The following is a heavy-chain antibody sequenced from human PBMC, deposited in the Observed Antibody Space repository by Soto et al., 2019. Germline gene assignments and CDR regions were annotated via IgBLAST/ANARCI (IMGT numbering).Heavy chain of an antibody. CDR2: ISYDGSNK. J-gene: IGHJ1*01. CDR3: ARDKVVTAMAEYFQH. Sequence: GSLRLSCAASGFTFSSYAMHWVRQAPGKGLEWVAVISYDGSNKYYADSVKGRSTISRDNSKNTLYLQMNSLRAEDTAVYYCARDKVVTAMAEYFQHWGQGTLVTVSS. V-gene: IGHV3-30*04. CDR1: GFTFSSYA. D-gene: IGHD2-21*02.